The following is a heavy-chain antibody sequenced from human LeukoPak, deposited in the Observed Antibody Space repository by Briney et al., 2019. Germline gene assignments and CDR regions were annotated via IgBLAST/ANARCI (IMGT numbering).Heavy chain of an antibody. CDR1: GFTFDNYA. Sequence: PGGSLRLSCAASGFTFDNYAIHWVRQAPGKGLQWVAVISFDGSNKYYADSVKGRFTISRDNSKYTLYLQMNSLRAEDTAVYYCARTLGDYYGSGTYYSTLASWGQGTLVTVSS. CDR3: ARTLGDYYGSGTYYSTLAS. J-gene: IGHJ4*02. CDR2: ISFDGSNK. D-gene: IGHD3-10*01. V-gene: IGHV3-30*01.